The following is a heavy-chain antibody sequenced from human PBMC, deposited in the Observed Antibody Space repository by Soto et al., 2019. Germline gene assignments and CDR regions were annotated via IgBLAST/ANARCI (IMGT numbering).Heavy chain of an antibody. J-gene: IGHJ2*01. V-gene: IGHV1-69*13. CDR3: ARGHYYDSSGYYSYRYFDL. CDR2: IIPIFGTA. D-gene: IGHD3-22*01. Sequence: ASVKVSCKASGYTFSSYAISWVRQAPGQGLEWMGGIIPIFGTANYAQKFQGRVTITADESTSTAYMELSSLRSEDTAVYYCARGHYYDSSGYYSYRYFDLWGRGTLVTVSS. CDR1: GYTFSSYA.